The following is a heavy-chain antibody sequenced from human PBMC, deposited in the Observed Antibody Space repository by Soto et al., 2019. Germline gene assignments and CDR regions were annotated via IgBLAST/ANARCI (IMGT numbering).Heavy chain of an antibody. D-gene: IGHD3-3*01. CDR2: ISNDGNKK. V-gene: IGHV3-30*18. J-gene: IGHJ5*02. CDR3: AKDKVPYYDFWSGQRWFDP. CDR1: GFTFSIHD. Sequence: WVLRLSCAASGFTFSIHDMHWVRQTPGKGLEWVAVISNDGNKKYYVESVEGRFSISRDNSKSIVYLQMNNVRIEDTAKYYCAKDKVPYYDFWSGQRWFDPWGQGTQVTVSS.